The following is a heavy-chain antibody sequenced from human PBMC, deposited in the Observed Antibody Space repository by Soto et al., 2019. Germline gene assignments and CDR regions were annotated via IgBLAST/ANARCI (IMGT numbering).Heavy chain of an antibody. CDR1: GSSISKSNYF. J-gene: IGHJ4*02. CDR2: ILYSGTT. D-gene: IGHD2-21*01. CDR3: ARLGWGNGDSDY. Sequence: QLQLQESGPGLVKSSETLSLTCTVSGSSISKSNYFWGWIRQAPGKGLEWIASILYSGTTSYNSSLKSRVAISVDTSKNQFSLELNSVTAADTAVYYCARLGWGNGDSDYWGQGTLVTVSS. V-gene: IGHV4-39*01.